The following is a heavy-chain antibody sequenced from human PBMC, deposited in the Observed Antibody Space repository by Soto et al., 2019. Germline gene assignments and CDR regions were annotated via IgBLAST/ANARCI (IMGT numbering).Heavy chain of an antibody. CDR1: GGSIRNLY. Sequence: SETLSLTCTVSGGSIRNLYWGWVRQPPGKGLEWLGYIYNNGRTNYNPSLKSRATISVLTSKNQFSLRLGSVTAADTAVYFCALAPGGDHWHAYFDYWGQGTQVTVSS. J-gene: IGHJ4*02. CDR2: IYNNGRT. D-gene: IGHD3-16*01. V-gene: IGHV4-59*11. CDR3: ALAPGGDHWHAYFDY.